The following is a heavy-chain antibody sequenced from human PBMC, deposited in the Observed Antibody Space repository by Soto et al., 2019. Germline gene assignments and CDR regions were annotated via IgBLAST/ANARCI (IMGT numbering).Heavy chain of an antibody. CDR3: ARGRPGRGTDCCPIEY. CDR2: IYSGGTT. V-gene: IGHV3-66*01. Sequence: EVQLVESGGGLVQPGESLRLSCAASGFTVSGNYMSRVRQAPGKGLESVSFIYSGGTTYYADSVKGRFTISRDSSKNTVFLQMNSLRAEDTAVYYCARGRPGRGTDCCPIEYWGQGILVIVSS. CDR1: GFTVSGNY. D-gene: IGHD2-21*02. J-gene: IGHJ4*02.